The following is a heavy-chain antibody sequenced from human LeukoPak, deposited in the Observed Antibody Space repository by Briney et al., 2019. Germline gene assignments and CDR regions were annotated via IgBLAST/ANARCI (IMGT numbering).Heavy chain of an antibody. Sequence: SVKVSCKASGGTFSSYAISWVRQAPGQGLEWMGGIIPIFGTANYAQKFQGGVTITADESTSTAYMELSSLRSEDTAVYYCARRKGPTNVYYQGMDVWGQGATVTVSS. J-gene: IGHJ6*02. CDR1: GGTFSSYA. V-gene: IGHV1-69*01. CDR2: IIPIFGTA. CDR3: ARRKGPTNVYYQGMDV.